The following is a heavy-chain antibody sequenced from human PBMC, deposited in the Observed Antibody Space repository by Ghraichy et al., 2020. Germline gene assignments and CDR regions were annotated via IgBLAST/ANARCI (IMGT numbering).Heavy chain of an antibody. V-gene: IGHV3-23*01. D-gene: IGHD4-17*01. J-gene: IGHJ4*02. Sequence: GGSLRLSCAASGFTFSSYAMSWVRQAPGKGLEWVSAISGSGGSTYYADSVKGRFTISRDNSKNTLYLQMNSLRAEDTAVYYCAKDKGWGDYGPSEFDYWGQGTLVTVSS. CDR2: ISGSGGST. CDR3: AKDKGWGDYGPSEFDY. CDR1: GFTFSSYA.